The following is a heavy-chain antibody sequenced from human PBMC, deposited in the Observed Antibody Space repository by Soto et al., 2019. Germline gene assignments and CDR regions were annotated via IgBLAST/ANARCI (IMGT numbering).Heavy chain of an antibody. D-gene: IGHD2-15*01. V-gene: IGHV3-30*18. CDR3: AKGYCSGGSCYSIGATYDD. CDR1: GFTFSSYA. Sequence: GGSLRLSCAASGFTFSSYAMSWVRQAPGKGLEWVAVISYDGSNKYYADSVKGRFTISRDNSKNTLYLQMNSLRAEDTAVYYCAKGYCSGGSCYSIGATYDDWGQGTLVTVSS. J-gene: IGHJ4*02. CDR2: ISYDGSNK.